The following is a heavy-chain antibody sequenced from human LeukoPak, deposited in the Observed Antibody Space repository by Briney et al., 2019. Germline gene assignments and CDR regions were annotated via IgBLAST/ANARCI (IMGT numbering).Heavy chain of an antibody. CDR2: IYSSGST. CDR3: ARHLRAGSPLFDY. Sequence: SETLSLTCPVSGGSISSYYWSWIRQPPGKGLEWIGYIYSSGSTNYNPSLKSRVTISVDTSKNQFSLKLSSVTAADTAVYYCARHLRAGSPLFDYWGQGTLVTVSS. D-gene: IGHD1-26*01. CDR1: GGSISSYY. J-gene: IGHJ4*02. V-gene: IGHV4-4*09.